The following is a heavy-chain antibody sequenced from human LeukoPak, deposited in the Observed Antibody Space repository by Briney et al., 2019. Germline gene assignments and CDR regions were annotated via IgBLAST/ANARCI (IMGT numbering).Heavy chain of an antibody. CDR2: ISSSSSYI. V-gene: IGHV3-21*01. J-gene: IGHJ4*02. Sequence: GGSLRLSCAASGFTFSSYSMNWVRQAPGKGLEWVSSISSSSSYIYYADSVKGRFTISRDNAKNSLYLQMNSLRAEDTAVYYCARDQRGYYDSSGYHHFDYWGQGTLVTVPS. D-gene: IGHD3-22*01. CDR1: GFTFSSYS. CDR3: ARDQRGYYDSSGYHHFDY.